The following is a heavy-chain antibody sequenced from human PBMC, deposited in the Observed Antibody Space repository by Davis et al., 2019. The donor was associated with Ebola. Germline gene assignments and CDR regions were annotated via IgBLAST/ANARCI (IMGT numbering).Heavy chain of an antibody. J-gene: IGHJ4*02. V-gene: IGHV4-39*01. CDR3: ASPHQIRGADYFDV. Sequence: PSETLSLTCSVSGDSISSSDHYWGWIRQPPGKGLEWVGNFYYNVATHFNPSLKSRFSISIDTSKNQFSLKLRSMTAADTAVYYCASPHQIRGADYFDVWGQGSLVTVSS. CDR1: GDSISSSDHY. D-gene: IGHD2-2*01. CDR2: FYYNVAT.